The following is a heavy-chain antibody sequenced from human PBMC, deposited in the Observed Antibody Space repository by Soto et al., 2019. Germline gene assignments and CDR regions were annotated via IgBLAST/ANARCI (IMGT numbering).Heavy chain of an antibody. V-gene: IGHV3-11*01. D-gene: IGHD1-20*01. CDR2: ISSSGSTI. J-gene: IGHJ6*03. Sequence: GGSQRLCCAASGFTFSSYYMSWLRQAPGKGLEWVSYISSSGSTIYYADSVKGRFTISRDNAKNSLYLQMNSLRAEDTAVYYCARDIPGPYYYYMDVWGKGTTVTVSS. CDR3: ARDIPGPYYYYMDV. CDR1: GFTFSSYY.